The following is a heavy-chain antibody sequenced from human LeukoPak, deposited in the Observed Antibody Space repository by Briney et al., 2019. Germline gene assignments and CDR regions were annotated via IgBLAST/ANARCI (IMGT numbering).Heavy chain of an antibody. J-gene: IGHJ5*02. D-gene: IGHD3-10*01. CDR1: GGSISSGHNS. CDR3: ARAPGYYGSGSPYLDS. Sequence: PSETLSLTCAVSGGSISSGHNSWSWIRLPPGKGLEWIGYIYHSGTTYYNPSLKSRVTISVDRSKNQFSLTLSSVTAADSAVYYCARAPGYYGSGSPYLDSWGQGTLVTVSS. CDR2: IYHSGTT. V-gene: IGHV4-30-2*01.